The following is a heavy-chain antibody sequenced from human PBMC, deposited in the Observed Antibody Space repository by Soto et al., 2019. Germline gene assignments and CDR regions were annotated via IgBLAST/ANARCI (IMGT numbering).Heavy chain of an antibody. Sequence: PPETLSLTCAVSGGSISSSNWWRWVRQPPGKGLEWIGEIYHSGSTNYNPSLKSRVTISVDTSKNQFSLKLSSVTAADTAVYYCASSVGYCSSTSCYREGYFDYWGQGTLVTVSS. J-gene: IGHJ4*02. D-gene: IGHD2-2*03. CDR3: ASSVGYCSSTSCYREGYFDY. CDR2: IYHSGST. CDR1: GGSISSSNW. V-gene: IGHV4-4*03.